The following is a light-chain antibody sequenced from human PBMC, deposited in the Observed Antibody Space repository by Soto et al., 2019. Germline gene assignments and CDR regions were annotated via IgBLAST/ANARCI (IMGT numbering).Light chain of an antibody. J-gene: IGLJ1*01. Sequence: QSVLTQPASVSGSPGQSITISCTGTSSVIGGYKYVSWYQQHPGKVPKLMIYDVNNRPSGVSNRFSGSKSGNTASLTISGLQAEDEADYYCSSYRSSSSYVFGTGTKVPVL. CDR3: SSYRSSSSYV. CDR2: DVN. CDR1: SSVIGGYKY. V-gene: IGLV2-14*01.